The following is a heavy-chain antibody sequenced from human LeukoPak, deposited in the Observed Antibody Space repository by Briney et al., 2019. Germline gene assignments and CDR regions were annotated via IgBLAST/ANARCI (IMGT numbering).Heavy chain of an antibody. CDR2: IRYDGSNK. Sequence: GGSLRLSCAASGFTFSSYGMHWVRQAPGKGLEWVAFIRYDGSNKYYADSVKGRFTISRDNSKNTLCLQMNSLRAEDTAVYYCAAKGNGYSGSYVFAHWGQGTLVTVSS. CDR3: AAKGNGYSGSYVFAH. V-gene: IGHV3-30*02. CDR1: GFTFSSYG. J-gene: IGHJ4*02. D-gene: IGHD1-26*01.